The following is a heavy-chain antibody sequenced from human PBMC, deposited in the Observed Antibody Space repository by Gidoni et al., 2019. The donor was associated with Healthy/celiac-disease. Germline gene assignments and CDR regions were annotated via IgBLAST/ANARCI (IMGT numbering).Heavy chain of an antibody. CDR3: ARDRVIQLWFLLDY. CDR2: IGYDGSDK. D-gene: IGHD5-18*01. Sequence: QVQLVESGGGVVQPGRSLRLSCAASGFTFSSYGMHWVRQAPGKGLEWVAVIGYDGSDKYYADSVKGRFTISRDNSKNTLYLQMNSLRAEDTAVYYCARDRVIQLWFLLDYWGQGTLVTVSS. CDR1: GFTFSSYG. V-gene: IGHV3-33*01. J-gene: IGHJ4*02.